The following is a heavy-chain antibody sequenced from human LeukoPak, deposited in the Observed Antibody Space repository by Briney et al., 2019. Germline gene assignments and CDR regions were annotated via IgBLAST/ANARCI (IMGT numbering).Heavy chain of an antibody. CDR3: ARDRSGSYYADY. V-gene: IGHV1-8*01. Sequence: ASVKVSCKASGYTFTSYDINWVRQATGQGLEWMGWMNPNSGNTGYAQKFQGRVTMTRNTSISTAYMELSSLRSEDTAVYYCARDRSGSYYADYWGQGTLVTVSS. D-gene: IGHD1-26*01. CDR1: GYTFTSYD. CDR2: MNPNSGNT. J-gene: IGHJ4*02.